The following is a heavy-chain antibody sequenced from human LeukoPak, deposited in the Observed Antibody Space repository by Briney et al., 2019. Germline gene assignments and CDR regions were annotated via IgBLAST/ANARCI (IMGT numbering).Heavy chain of an antibody. J-gene: IGHJ4*02. CDR1: GYSFTSYW. Sequence: GESLKISCTGPGYSFTSYWIGWVRQMPGKGLEWMGIIYPGDSDTRYSPSFQGQVTISADKSISTAYLQWSSLKASDTAMYYCARQAKMATITGPFDYWGQGTLVTVSS. D-gene: IGHD5-24*01. CDR2: IYPGDSDT. CDR3: ARQAKMATITGPFDY. V-gene: IGHV5-51*01.